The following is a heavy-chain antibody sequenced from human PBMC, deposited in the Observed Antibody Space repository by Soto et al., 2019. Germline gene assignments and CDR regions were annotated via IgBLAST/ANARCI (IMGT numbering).Heavy chain of an antibody. CDR1: GGTFSSYA. V-gene: IGHV1-69*13. J-gene: IGHJ6*02. D-gene: IGHD2-2*01. CDR2: IIPIFGTA. Sequence: VASVKVSCKASGGTFSSYAISWVRQAPGQGLEWMGGIIPIFGTANYAQKFQGRVTITADESTSTAYMELSSLRSEDTAVYYCARAGCSSTSCYRNYYYYGMDVWGQGTTVTVSS. CDR3: ARAGCSSTSCYRNYYYYGMDV.